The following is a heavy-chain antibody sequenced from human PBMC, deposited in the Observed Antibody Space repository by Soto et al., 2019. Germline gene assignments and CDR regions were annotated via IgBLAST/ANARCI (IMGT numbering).Heavy chain of an antibody. CDR3: AKSQIGAAQYGDY. V-gene: IGHV3-23*01. Sequence: EVQLLESGGGLVQPGGSLRLSCAASAFTFSNYAMNWVRQAPGKGLEWVSAITGSRFTTYYADSVKGRFTISRDNSKNTLYMQMNNLRAEDTAVYYCAKSQIGAAQYGDYWGQGTLVTVSS. CDR1: AFTFSNYA. J-gene: IGHJ4*02. CDR2: ITGSRFTT. D-gene: IGHD6-13*01.